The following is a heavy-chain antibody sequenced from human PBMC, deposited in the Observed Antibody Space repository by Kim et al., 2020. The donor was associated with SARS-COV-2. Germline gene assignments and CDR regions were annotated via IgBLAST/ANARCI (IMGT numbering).Heavy chain of an antibody. V-gene: IGHV1-69*05. D-gene: IGHD5-12*01. J-gene: IGHJ4*02. CDR1: GGTVSSYA. CDR3: TRPLYSGLYNGGFEY. CDR2: IIPLFGTA. Sequence: SVKVSCKASGGTVSSYAISWVRQAPGQGLEWVGGIIPLFGTATYPQKFQGRVSITTDESTNTAYMEVRSLTSEDTALYYCTRPLYSGLYNGGFEYWGQGTLVTVSS.